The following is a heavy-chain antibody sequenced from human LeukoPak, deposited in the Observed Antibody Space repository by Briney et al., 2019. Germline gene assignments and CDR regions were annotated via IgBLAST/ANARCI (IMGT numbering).Heavy chain of an antibody. V-gene: IGHV1-2*02. CDR2: TNVNDGNT. D-gene: IGHD6-19*01. J-gene: IGHJ4*02. CDR3: AKDFRGRRQRAVEYSLEY. Sequence: ASLKLSCKASGYTFTGYYMSWVRQAPGQGLEWMGWTNVNDGNTYYAEMLQGRVTMTSDTSISTAYMELSRLRSDDTAVYYCAKDFRGRRQRAVEYSLEYWGQRTL. CDR1: GYTFTGYY.